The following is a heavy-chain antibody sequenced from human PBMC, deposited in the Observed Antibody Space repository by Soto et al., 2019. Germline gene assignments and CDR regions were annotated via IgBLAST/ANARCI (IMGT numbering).Heavy chain of an antibody. V-gene: IGHV6-1*01. J-gene: IGHJ6*03. CDR2: TYYRSKWYN. Sequence: KQSQTLSLTCAISGDSVSSNSAAWNWIRQSPSRGLEWLGRTYYRSKWYNDYAVSVKSRITINPDTSKNQFSLQLNSVTPEDTAVYYCARAPENSGWYYYYYYMDVWGKGTTVTVSS. D-gene: IGHD6-19*01. CDR3: ARAPENSGWYYYYYYMDV. CDR1: GDSVSSNSAA.